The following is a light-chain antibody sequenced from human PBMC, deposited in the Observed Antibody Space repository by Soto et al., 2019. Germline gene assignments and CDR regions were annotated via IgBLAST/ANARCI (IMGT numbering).Light chain of an antibody. CDR2: KAS. CDR3: QQYNSYWT. Sequence: IQMTHSPSTLSASVGDRVTITCRGRQSICSSLDWYQQKPGQAPKLLRYKASSLESGVPSRFSGSGSGTEFTITISRLQPDDFETYYCQQYNSYWTFGQGTKVEIK. J-gene: IGKJ1*01. CDR1: QSICSS. V-gene: IGKV1-5*03.